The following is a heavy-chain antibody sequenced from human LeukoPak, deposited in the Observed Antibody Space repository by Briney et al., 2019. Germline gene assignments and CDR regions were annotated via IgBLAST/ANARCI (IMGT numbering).Heavy chain of an antibody. CDR2: ISGSGGST. CDR1: GFTFSSYA. J-gene: IGHJ4*02. CDR3: ARHPGYNNARHEFDY. Sequence: SGGSLRLSCAASGFTFSSYAMSWVRQAPGKGLEWVSAISGSGGSTYYADSVKGRFTISRDNSKNTLYLQMNSLRAEDTAVYYCARHPGYNNARHEFDYWGQGTLVTVSS. D-gene: IGHD1-14*01. V-gene: IGHV3-23*01.